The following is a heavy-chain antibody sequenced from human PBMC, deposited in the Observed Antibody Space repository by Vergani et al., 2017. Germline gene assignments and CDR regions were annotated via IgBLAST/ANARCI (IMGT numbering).Heavy chain of an antibody. V-gene: IGHV3-48*03. Sequence: EVQLVESGGGLVQPGGSLRLSCAASGFTFSSYEMNWVRQAPGKGLEGVSYISSSGSTLYYADSVKGLFTISRDNAKNSLYLQMNSLRAEDTAVYYCARDSNDYGDYDNWFDPWGQGTLVTVSS. CDR2: ISSSGSTL. CDR1: GFTFSSYE. D-gene: IGHD4-17*01. CDR3: ARDSNDYGDYDNWFDP. J-gene: IGHJ5*02.